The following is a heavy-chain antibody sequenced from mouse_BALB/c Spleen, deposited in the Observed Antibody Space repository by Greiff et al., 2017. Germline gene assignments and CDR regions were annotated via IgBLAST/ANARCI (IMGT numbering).Heavy chain of an antibody. J-gene: IGHJ2*01. Sequence: EVKLVESGGGLVKPGGSLKLSCAASGFTFSDYYMYWVRQTPEKRLEWVATISDGGSYTYYPDSVKGRFTISRDNAKNNLYLQMSSLKSEDTAMYYCAREVYYGSSYPYYFDYWGQGTTLTVSS. D-gene: IGHD1-1*01. CDR3: AREVYYGSSYPYYFDY. CDR2: ISDGGSYT. CDR1: GFTFSDYY. V-gene: IGHV5-4*02.